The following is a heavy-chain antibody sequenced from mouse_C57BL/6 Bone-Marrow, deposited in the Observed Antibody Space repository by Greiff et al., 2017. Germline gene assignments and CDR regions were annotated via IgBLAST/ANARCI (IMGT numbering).Heavy chain of an antibody. CDR1: GYTFTSYW. CDR2: IDPSDSYT. D-gene: IGHD2-4*01. CDR3: ARLGDYDVPWFAY. J-gene: IGHJ3*01. Sequence: QVQLQQPGAELVKPGASVKLSCKASGYTFTSYWMPWVKQRPGQGLEWIGEIDPSDSYTNYNQKFKGKATLTVDTSSSTAYMQLSSLTSEDSAVYYGARLGDYDVPWFAYWGQGTLVTVSA. V-gene: IGHV1-50*01.